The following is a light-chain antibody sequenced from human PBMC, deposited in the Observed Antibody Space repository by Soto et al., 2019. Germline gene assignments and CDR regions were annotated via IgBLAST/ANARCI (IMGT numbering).Light chain of an antibody. CDR2: EVN. Sequence: VAISCTGTSSDVCGYNYVSWYQQHPGKAPKLMIYEVNKRPSGVPDRFSGSKSGNTASLTVSGLQAEDEADYYCSSYAGSSNVFGTGTKVTVL. CDR3: SSYAGSSNV. V-gene: IGLV2-8*01. J-gene: IGLJ1*01. CDR1: SSDVCGYNY.